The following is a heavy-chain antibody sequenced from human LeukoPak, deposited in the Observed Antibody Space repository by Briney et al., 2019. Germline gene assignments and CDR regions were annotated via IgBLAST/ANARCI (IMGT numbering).Heavy chain of an antibody. Sequence: GGSLRLSCAVSGFTFSSYWMSWVRQAPGKGLEWVANIKQDGSEKYYVDSVKGRFTISRDNAKNSLYLQMNSLRAEDTAVYYCARARWGGFDYWGQGTLVTVSS. CDR2: IKQDGSEK. CDR3: ARARWGGFDY. J-gene: IGHJ4*02. CDR1: GFTFSSYW. V-gene: IGHV3-7*01. D-gene: IGHD3-16*01.